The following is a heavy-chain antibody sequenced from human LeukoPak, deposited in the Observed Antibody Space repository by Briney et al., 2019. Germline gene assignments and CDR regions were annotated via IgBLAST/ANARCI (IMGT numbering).Heavy chain of an antibody. CDR1: GFTVSSNY. V-gene: IGHV3-53*01. Sequence: GGSLRLSCAASGFTVSSNYMSWVRRAPGKGLEWVSVIYSGGSTYYADSVKGRFTISRDNSKNTLYLQMNSLRAEDTAVYYCARHSSGWSFGYWGQGTLVTVSS. CDR3: ARHSSGWSFGY. CDR2: IYSGGST. D-gene: IGHD6-19*01. J-gene: IGHJ4*02.